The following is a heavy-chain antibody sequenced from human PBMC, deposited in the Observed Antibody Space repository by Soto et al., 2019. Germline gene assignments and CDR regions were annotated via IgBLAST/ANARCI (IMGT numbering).Heavy chain of an antibody. CDR2: IIPHGGST. Sequence: ASVKVSCKAPRDTFTSYYMNWVRQAPGQGLECMGGIIPHGGSTSCAQKFKGRVTLTRDTSASTVYMEVSSLTSEDTAMYYCARSSGGNFGIIIEGTNWFAPWGQGTLVTVSS. CDR1: RDTFTSYY. V-gene: IGHV1-46*01. CDR3: ARSSGGNFGIIIEGTNWFAP. J-gene: IGHJ5*02. D-gene: IGHD1-26*01.